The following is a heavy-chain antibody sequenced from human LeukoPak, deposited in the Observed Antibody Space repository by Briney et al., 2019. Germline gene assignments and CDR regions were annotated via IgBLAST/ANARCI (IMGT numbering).Heavy chain of an antibody. J-gene: IGHJ5*02. Sequence: SXPTLVNXTQTLTLTCTFSGFSLSTSGMCVSWIRQPPVKALEWLALIDWDDDKYYITSLKTRLTISKDTSKNQVDLTMTNMDTXXXXXXXCAXXRKGSSGWYPNWFDPWGQGTLVTVSS. D-gene: IGHD6-19*01. V-gene: IGHV2-70*01. CDR2: IDWDDDK. CDR3: AXXRKGSSGWYPNWFDP. CDR1: GFSLSTSGMC.